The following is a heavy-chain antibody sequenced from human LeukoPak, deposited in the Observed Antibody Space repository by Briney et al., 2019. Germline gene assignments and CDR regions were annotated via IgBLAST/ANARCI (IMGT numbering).Heavy chain of an antibody. CDR3: ARESFAARWD. J-gene: IGHJ4*02. Sequence: GGSLRLSCAAPGFTFSSYSMNWVRQAPGKGLEWVSYISSSSTIYYADSVKGRFTISRDNAKNSLYLQMNSLRAEDTAVYYCARESFAARWDWGQGTLVTVSS. CDR2: ISSSSTI. V-gene: IGHV3-48*01. CDR1: GFTFSSYS. D-gene: IGHD6-6*01.